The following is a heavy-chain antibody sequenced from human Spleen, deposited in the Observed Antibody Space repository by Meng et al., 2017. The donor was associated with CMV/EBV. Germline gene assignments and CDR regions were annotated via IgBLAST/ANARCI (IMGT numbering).Heavy chain of an antibody. Sequence: ASGYTFTGYYLPWVRQAPGQGLEWMGWINPYSGDTNFAQKFQGGITMTRDTSISTAYVELRGLRSDDTAFYFCAREDVALVTGLFDIWGQGTLVTVSS. CDR2: INPYSGDT. CDR3: AREDVALVTGLFDI. V-gene: IGHV1-2*02. J-gene: IGHJ1*01. D-gene: IGHD5-18*01. CDR1: GYTFTGYY.